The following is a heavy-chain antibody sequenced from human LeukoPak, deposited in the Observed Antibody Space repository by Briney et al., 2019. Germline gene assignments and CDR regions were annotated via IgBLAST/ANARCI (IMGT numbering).Heavy chain of an antibody. J-gene: IGHJ3*01. D-gene: IGHD3-16*01. V-gene: IGHV3-7*01. CDR3: ARAGGFLDAFDF. CDR2: IKQDGSDK. Sequence: PGGSLRLSCAASGFTFSSHWMSWVRQAPGKGLEWVANIKQDGSDKYYVDSVKGRFTISRDNAKNSLYLQMNSLRVGDTAVYYCARAGGFLDAFDFRGQGTTVTVSS. CDR1: GFTFSSHW.